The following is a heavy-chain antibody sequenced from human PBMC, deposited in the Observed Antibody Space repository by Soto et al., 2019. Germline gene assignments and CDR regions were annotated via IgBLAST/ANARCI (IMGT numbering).Heavy chain of an antibody. CDR1: GFTFSSYS. D-gene: IGHD5-18*01. J-gene: IGHJ4*02. Sequence: KPGGSLRLSCAASGFTFSSYSMNWVRQAPGKGLEWVSSISSSSSYIYYADSVKGRFTISRDNAKNSLYLQMNSLRAEDTAVYYCARGDATAMVDIFDYWGQGTLVTVSS. V-gene: IGHV3-21*01. CDR3: ARGDATAMVDIFDY. CDR2: ISSSSSYI.